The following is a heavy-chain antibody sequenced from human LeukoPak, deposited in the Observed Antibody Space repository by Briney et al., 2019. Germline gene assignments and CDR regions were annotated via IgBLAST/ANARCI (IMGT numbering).Heavy chain of an antibody. V-gene: IGHV1-8*01. D-gene: IGHD3-3*01. CDR1: GYTFTSYD. Sequence: ASVKVSCKASGYTFTSYDINWVRQATGQGLEWMGWMNPNSGNTGYAQKFQGRVTMTRNTSISTAYMELSSLRSEDTAVYYCARTQVVTIFGVVIYYYYTDVWGKGTTVTFSS. CDR2: MNPNSGNT. CDR3: ARTQVVTIFGVVIYYYYTDV. J-gene: IGHJ6*03.